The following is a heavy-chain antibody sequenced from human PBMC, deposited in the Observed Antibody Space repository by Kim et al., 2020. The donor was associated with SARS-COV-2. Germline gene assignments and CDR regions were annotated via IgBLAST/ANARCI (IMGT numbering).Heavy chain of an antibody. D-gene: IGHD3-3*02. J-gene: IGHJ6*02. CDR3: TKDVLAGGADV. CDR2: IMWNSGGT. V-gene: IGHV3-9*01. CDR1: GFTFNDHA. Sequence: GGSLRLSCIASGFTFNDHAMNWVRQAPGKGLEWVSGIMWNSGGTGYADSVKGRFTTSIDTAKNALYLQMNSLRPEDTALYYCTKDVLAGGADVWGQGTAVIVSS.